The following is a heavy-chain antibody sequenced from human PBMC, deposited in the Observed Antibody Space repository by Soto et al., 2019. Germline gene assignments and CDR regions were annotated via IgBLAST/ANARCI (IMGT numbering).Heavy chain of an antibody. CDR1: GFTFSDYY. J-gene: IGHJ2*01. V-gene: IGHV3-11*01. CDR2: INMGGTTV. Sequence: QVQLVESGGGLVKPGGSLRLSCAASGFTFSDYYMTWIRQAPGKGLEWVSYINMGGTTVYYADSVKGRVTISRDNAENSLFLQMNSLRVEDTAVYYCAKENWYPDLWGRGTLVTVSS. CDR3: AKENWYPDL.